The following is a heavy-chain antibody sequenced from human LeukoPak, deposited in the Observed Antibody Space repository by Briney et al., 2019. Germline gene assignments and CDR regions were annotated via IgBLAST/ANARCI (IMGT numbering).Heavy chain of an antibody. J-gene: IGHJ5*02. CDR3: ARDAWHYGSGSYYNRNWFDP. V-gene: IGHV1-18*01. D-gene: IGHD3-10*01. CDR1: GYTFTSCG. CDR2: ISACNGNT. Sequence: ASVKLSCKASGYTFTSCGISWVRQAPGQGLEWMGWISACNGNTNYAQKLQGRVTMTTDTSTSTAYMELRSLRSDDTAVYYCARDAWHYGSGSYYNRNWFDPWGQGTLVTVSS.